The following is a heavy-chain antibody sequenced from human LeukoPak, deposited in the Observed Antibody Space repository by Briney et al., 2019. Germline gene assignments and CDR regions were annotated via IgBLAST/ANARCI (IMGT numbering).Heavy chain of an antibody. CDR1: VYTFTGYY. J-gene: IGHJ4*02. CDR3: ARAAADLDY. Sequence: TSVKVSCKAPVYTFTGYYMHWVRQAPGQGPEGMGWINPNSGGTNYAQKFRGRVTMTRDTSISTAYMELSRLRSDDTAVYYCARAAADLDYWGQGTLVTVSS. V-gene: IGHV1-2*02. D-gene: IGHD6-13*01. CDR2: INPNSGGT.